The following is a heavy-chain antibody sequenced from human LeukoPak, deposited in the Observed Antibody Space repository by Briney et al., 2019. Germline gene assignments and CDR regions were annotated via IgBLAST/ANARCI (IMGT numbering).Heavy chain of an antibody. CDR1: GDSVSSNSVA. Sequence: SQTLSLTCAISGDSVSSNSVAWNWIRQSPSRGLEWLGRTYYRSKWYYDYAVSLKSRININPDTSKNQFSLQLNSATPDDMAVYYCARARSSSFPDWGQGTMVTVSS. D-gene: IGHD6-13*01. CDR3: ARARSSSFPD. V-gene: IGHV6-1*01. J-gene: IGHJ3*01. CDR2: TYYRSKWYY.